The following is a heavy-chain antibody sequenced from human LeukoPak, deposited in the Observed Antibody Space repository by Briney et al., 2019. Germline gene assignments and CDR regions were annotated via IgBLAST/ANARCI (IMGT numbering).Heavy chain of an antibody. Sequence: MPSETLSLTCAVYGGSFSGYYWSWIRQPPGKGLEWIGEINHSGSTNYNPSLKSRVTISVDTSKNQFSLKLSSVTAADTAVYYCARARIYSSSWKYYYYYYYMDVWGKGTTVTVSS. CDR2: INHSGST. V-gene: IGHV4-34*01. CDR3: ARARIYSSSWKYYYYYYYMDV. J-gene: IGHJ6*03. D-gene: IGHD6-13*01. CDR1: GGSFSGYY.